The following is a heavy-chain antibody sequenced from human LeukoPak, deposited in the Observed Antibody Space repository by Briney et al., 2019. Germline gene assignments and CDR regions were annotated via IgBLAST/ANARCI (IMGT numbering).Heavy chain of an antibody. D-gene: IGHD3-3*01. V-gene: IGHV4-34*01. CDR3: ARERRVLRFLEWLPYPYYFDY. J-gene: IGHJ4*02. CDR2: INHSGST. CDR1: GGSFSGYY. Sequence: SETLSLTCAVYGGSFSGYYWSWIRQPPGKGLEWIGEINHSGSTNYNPSLKSRVTISVDTSKNQFSLKLSSVTAADTAVYYCARERRVLRFLEWLPYPYYFDYWGQGTLVIVSS.